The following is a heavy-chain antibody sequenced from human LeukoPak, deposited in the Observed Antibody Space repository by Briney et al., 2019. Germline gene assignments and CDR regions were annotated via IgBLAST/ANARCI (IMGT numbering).Heavy chain of an antibody. CDR2: ISSSSSYI. J-gene: IGHJ4*02. CDR3: SVSLNY. CDR1: GFTFSSYS. Sequence: GGSLRLSCAASGFTFSSYSMNWVRQAPGKGLEWVSSISSSSSYIYSADSVKGRFTISRDNAKNSLYLQMNSLRVEDTAVYYCSVSLNYWGQGTLVTVSS. V-gene: IGHV3-21*01.